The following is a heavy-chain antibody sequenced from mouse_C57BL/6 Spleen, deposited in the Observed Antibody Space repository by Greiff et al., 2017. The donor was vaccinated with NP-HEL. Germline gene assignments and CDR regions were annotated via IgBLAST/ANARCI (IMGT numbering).Heavy chain of an antibody. V-gene: IGHV2-9-1*01. Sequence: QVQLQESGPGLVAPSQSLSITCTVSGFSLTSYAISWVRQPPGQGLEWLGVIWTGGGTNYNSPLKSRLSISKDNSNSQVFLKMNSLQTDDTARDYCARSSSYWYFDVWGTGTTVTVSS. D-gene: IGHD1-3*01. J-gene: IGHJ1*03. CDR2: IWTGGGT. CDR3: ARSSSYWYFDV. CDR1: GFSLTSYA.